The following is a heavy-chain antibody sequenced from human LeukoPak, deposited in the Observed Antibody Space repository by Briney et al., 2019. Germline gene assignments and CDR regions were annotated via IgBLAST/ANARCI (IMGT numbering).Heavy chain of an antibody. V-gene: IGHV3-9*01. CDR2: ISWNSGSI. CDR3: AKWDDDYYDSSGYYYYAFDI. CDR1: GFTFDDYA. Sequence: GGSLRLSCAASGFTFDDYAMHWVRQAPGKGLEWVSHISWNSGSITYADSVKGRFTISRDNAKNSLYLQMNSLRAEDTAVYYCAKWDDDYYDSSGYYYYAFDIWGQGTMVTVSS. J-gene: IGHJ3*02. D-gene: IGHD3-22*01.